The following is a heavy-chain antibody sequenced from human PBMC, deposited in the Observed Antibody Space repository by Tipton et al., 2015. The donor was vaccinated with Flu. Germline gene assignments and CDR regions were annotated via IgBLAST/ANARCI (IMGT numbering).Heavy chain of an antibody. CDR1: GDSIGSDYY. CDR3: ARSTYYYGSGSSDY. D-gene: IGHD3-10*01. J-gene: IGHJ4*02. CDR2: ISHSGNT. Sequence: TLSLTCSVSGDSIGSDYYWGWIRQPPGKGLEWIGSISHSGNTYYNPSLKSRVTMSVDTSKNQFSLKLNSVTAADTAVYYCARSTYYYGSGSSDYWGQGSLVTVSS. V-gene: IGHV4-38-2*01.